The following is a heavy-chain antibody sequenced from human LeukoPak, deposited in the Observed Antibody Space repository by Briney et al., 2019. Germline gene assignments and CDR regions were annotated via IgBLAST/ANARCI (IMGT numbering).Heavy chain of an antibody. V-gene: IGHV4-59*01. CDR3: ARVRGYYDSSGYDY. CDR1: GGSISSSY. D-gene: IGHD3-22*01. J-gene: IGHJ4*02. CDR2: IFNSENT. Sequence: SETLSLTCTVSGGSISSSYWSWIRQPPGKGLEWIAYIFNSENTNYNPSLKSRVTISEDTSKNQISLKLSSVTAADTAVYYCARVRGYYDSSGYDYWGQGTLVTVSS.